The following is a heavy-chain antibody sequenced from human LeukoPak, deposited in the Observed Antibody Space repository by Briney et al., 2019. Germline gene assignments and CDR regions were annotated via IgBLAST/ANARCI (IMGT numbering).Heavy chain of an antibody. D-gene: IGHD2-2*01. V-gene: IGHV4-59*01. J-gene: IGHJ4*02. CDR3: ARSKYHGSVIDY. CDR2: IYYSGST. Sequence: PSETLSLTCTVSGGSISSYYWSWIRQPPGKGLEWIGYIYYSGSTNYNPSLKSRVTISVDTSKNQFSLKLSSVTAADTAVYYCARSKYHGSVIDYWGQGTLVTVS. CDR1: GGSISSYY.